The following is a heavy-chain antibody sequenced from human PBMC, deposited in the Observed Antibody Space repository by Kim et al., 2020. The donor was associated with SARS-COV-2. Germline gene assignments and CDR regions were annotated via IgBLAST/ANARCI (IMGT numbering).Heavy chain of an antibody. J-gene: IGHJ6*02. CDR3: ARVATLYCSGGSCLAQWNYYYGMDV. CDR1: GFTFSSYW. D-gene: IGHD2-15*01. V-gene: IGHV3-7*01. Sequence: GGSLRLSCAASGFTFSSYWMSWVRQAPGKGLEWVANIKQDGSEKYYVDSVKGRFTISRDNAKNSLYLQMNSLRAEDTAVYYCARVATLYCSGGSCLAQWNYYYGMDVWGQGTTVTVSS. CDR2: IKQDGSEK.